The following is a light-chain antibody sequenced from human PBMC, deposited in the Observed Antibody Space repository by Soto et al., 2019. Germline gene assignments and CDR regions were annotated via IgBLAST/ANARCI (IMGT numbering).Light chain of an antibody. CDR3: QQCAASPRT. CDR2: DAI. V-gene: IGKV3-20*01. CDR1: QSVGGDY. Sequence: EIVLTQSTGTLSLSPGERATLSCRASQSVGGDYLAWYQQKPGQAPRLLIYDAIRRATGIPDRFSGSGSGTDFTLTINRLEPEDFAVYYCQQCAASPRTFGQGTKV. J-gene: IGKJ1*01.